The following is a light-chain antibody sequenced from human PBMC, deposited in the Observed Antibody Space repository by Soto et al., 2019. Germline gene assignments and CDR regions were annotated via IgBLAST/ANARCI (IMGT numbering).Light chain of an antibody. CDR3: LSKTSTISYV. V-gene: IGLV2-14*02. J-gene: IGLJ1*01. CDR2: EDS. Sequence: QSALTQPASVSGSPGQSITISCTGTSSDVGSYNLVSWYQQYPGKAPKLMIYEDSKRPSGVSNRFSGSKSGNTASLTISGLQAEDEADYYCLSKTSTISYVFGTGTKVTVL. CDR1: SSDVGSYNL.